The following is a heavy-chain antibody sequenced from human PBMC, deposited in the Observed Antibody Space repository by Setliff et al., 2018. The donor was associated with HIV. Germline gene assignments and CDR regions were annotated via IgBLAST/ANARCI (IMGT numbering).Heavy chain of an antibody. V-gene: IGHV4-34*01. CDR3: ARGGLGVVGAIDY. D-gene: IGHD2-15*01. CDR1: GGSFSGYY. CDR2: IIHSGGT. Sequence: SETLSLTCAVYGGSFSGYYWTWIRQPPGRGLEWIGEIIHSGGTNYNRSLKSRVTTSVDTSKNQFSLNLSSVTAADTAVYYCARGGLGVVGAIDYWSQGTLVTVPQ. J-gene: IGHJ4*02.